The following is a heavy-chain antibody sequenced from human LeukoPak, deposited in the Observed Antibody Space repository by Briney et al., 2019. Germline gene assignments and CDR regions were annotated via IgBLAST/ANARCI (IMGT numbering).Heavy chain of an antibody. Sequence: GGSLRLSCAASGFTFSSYEMNWGRQAPGKGLEWVSYISSSGSTIYYADSVKGQFTISRDNAKNSLYLQMNSLRAEDTAVYYCARVVGWELLDIWGQGTLVTVSS. CDR1: GFTFSSYE. D-gene: IGHD1-26*01. CDR3: ARVVGWELLDI. V-gene: IGHV3-48*03. CDR2: ISSSGSTI. J-gene: IGHJ4*02.